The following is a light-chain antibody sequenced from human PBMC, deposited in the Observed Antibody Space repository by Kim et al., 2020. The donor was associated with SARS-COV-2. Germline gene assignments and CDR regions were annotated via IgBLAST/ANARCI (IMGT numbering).Light chain of an antibody. CDR1: SLRNYY. Sequence: SSELTQDPAVSVALGQTVRFTCQGDSLRNYYASWYQQKPGQAPILVIYGKNNRPPGIPDRFSASDSGTTASLTITGAQAEDEADYYCCSRDNSGNHVIFGGGTLLTVL. V-gene: IGLV3-19*01. CDR3: CSRDNSGNHVI. J-gene: IGLJ2*01. CDR2: GKN.